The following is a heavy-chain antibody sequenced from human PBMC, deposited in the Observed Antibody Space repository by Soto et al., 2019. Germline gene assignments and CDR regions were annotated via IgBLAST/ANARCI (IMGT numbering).Heavy chain of an antibody. CDR2: IDHSGST. CDR1: GGSFSGYD. CDR3: ARQRIAVTTYYYYYYGMDV. D-gene: IGHD4-17*01. V-gene: IGHV4-34*01. Sequence: SETLSLTCAVYGGSFSGYDWSWIRQSPGKGLEWIGEIDHSGSTNYNPSLKSRITMSVDTSKNQFSLRLNSVTATDTAVYYCARQRIAVTTYYYYYYGMDVWGQGTTVTSP. J-gene: IGHJ6*02.